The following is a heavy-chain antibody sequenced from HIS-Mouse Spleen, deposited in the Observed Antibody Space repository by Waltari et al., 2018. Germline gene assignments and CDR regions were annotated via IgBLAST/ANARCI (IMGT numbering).Heavy chain of an antibody. CDR2: IYTSGST. Sequence: QVQLQESGPGLVKPSETLSLTCTVSGGPISSYYWRCIRQPAGKGLEWIGRIYTSGSTNYNPSLKSRVTMSVDTSKNQFSLKLSSVTAADTAVYYCASSWLGVLNFDYWGQGTLVTVSS. CDR3: ASSWLGVLNFDY. V-gene: IGHV4-4*07. CDR1: GGPISSYY. D-gene: IGHD6-19*01. J-gene: IGHJ4*02.